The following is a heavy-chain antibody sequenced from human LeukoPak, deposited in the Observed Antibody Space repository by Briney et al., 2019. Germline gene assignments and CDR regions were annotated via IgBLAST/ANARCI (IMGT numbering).Heavy chain of an antibody. D-gene: IGHD2-2*02. Sequence: GESLRLSCATSGFTFSFYGMHWVRQAPGKGLEWVAFIQYDGSYKFYADSVQGRFSISRDTSKNTLFLQMNSLRADDTAVYYCAKTSDQLLYSKFDFWGQGTLVTVSS. CDR1: GFTFSFYG. V-gene: IGHV3-30*02. CDR3: AKTSDQLLYSKFDF. J-gene: IGHJ4*02. CDR2: IQYDGSYK.